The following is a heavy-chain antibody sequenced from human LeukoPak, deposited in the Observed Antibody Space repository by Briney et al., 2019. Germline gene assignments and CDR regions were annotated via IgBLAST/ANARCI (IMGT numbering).Heavy chain of an antibody. CDR3: ASEMAVRGTRFYDY. CDR2: IYYSGST. V-gene: IGHV4-59*01. Sequence: SETLSLTCTVSGGSISSYYWSWIRQPPGKGLEWIGYIYYSGSTNYNPSLKSRVTISVDTSKNQFSLKLSSVTAADTAVYYCASEMAVRGTRFYDYWGQGTLVTVSS. D-gene: IGHD3-10*01. J-gene: IGHJ4*02. CDR1: GGSISSYY.